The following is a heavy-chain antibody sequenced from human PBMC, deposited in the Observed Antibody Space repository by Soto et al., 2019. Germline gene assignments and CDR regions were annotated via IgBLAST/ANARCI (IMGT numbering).Heavy chain of an antibody. CDR3: ARAQYSYTSSFFDY. V-gene: IGHV1-46*01. Sequence: ASVKVSCKASGYTFTAYHMHWVRQAPGQGLEWMGIINPSLGRANYALKFQDRVAMTWDTSTSTVYMELTSLRSDDTAVYYCARAQYSYTSSFFDYWGQGTLVTVYS. CDR2: INPSLGRA. CDR1: GYTFTAYH. J-gene: IGHJ4*02. D-gene: IGHD1-26*01.